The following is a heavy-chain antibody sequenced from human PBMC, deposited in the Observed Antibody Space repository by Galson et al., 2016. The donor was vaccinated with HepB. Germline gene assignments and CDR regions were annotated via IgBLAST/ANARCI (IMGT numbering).Heavy chain of an antibody. CDR1: GGSITSTSYY. J-gene: IGHJ3*01. CDR2: IYYSGST. D-gene: IGHD2-15*01. CDR3: ARLGLVGHCGGGSCYGDEAFDL. Sequence: SETLSLTCTVSGGSITSTSYYWAWIRQPPGKGLESIGSIYYSGSTYYNPSLKSRVTISVDTSKNQFSLNLSSVTAADTAVFYCARLGLVGHCGGGSCYGDEAFDLWGKGTTVTVSS. V-gene: IGHV4-39*01.